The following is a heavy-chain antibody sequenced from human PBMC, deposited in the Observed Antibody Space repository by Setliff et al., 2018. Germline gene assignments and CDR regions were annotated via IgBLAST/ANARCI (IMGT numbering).Heavy chain of an antibody. CDR3: ARDRISRYYDSGAHAFDI. CDR2: IKGDGSEK. V-gene: IGHV3-7*03. CDR1: AFTFKNYW. J-gene: IGHJ3*02. Sequence: GGSLSLSCAASAFTFKNYWMSWVRQAPGKGLEWVANIKGDGSEKFYLASVKGRFTISRDNARNSLYLQMNSLRAEDTAVYYCARDRISRYYDSGAHAFDIWGQGTMVTVSS. D-gene: IGHD3-22*01.